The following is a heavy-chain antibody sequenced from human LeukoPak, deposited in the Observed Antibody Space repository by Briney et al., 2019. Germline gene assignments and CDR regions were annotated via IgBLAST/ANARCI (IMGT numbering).Heavy chain of an antibody. CDR1: GYTFTSYY. J-gene: IGHJ5*02. V-gene: IGHV1-46*01. Sequence: ASVKVSCKASGYTFTSYYMHWVRQAPGQGLEWMGIINLSGGSTSYAQKFQGRVTMTRDTSTSAVYMELSSLRSEDTAVYYCARGGPPEPAAPHYNWFDPWGQGTLVTVSS. D-gene: IGHD2-2*01. CDR2: INLSGGST. CDR3: ARGGPPEPAAPHYNWFDP.